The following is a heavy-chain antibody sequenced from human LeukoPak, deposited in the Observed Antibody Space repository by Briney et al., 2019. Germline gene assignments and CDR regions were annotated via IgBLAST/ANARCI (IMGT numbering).Heavy chain of an antibody. J-gene: IGHJ6*03. CDR3: ARRADCSGGSCYHPTYYYYMDV. CDR1: GYTFTSYY. Sequence: ASVKVSCKASGYTFTSYYMHWVRQAPGQGLEWMGIINPSGGSTSYAQKLQGRVTMTTDTSTSTAYMELRSLRSDDTAVYYCARRADCSGGSCYHPTYYYYMDVWGKGTTVTISS. CDR2: INPSGGST. V-gene: IGHV1-46*01. D-gene: IGHD2-15*01.